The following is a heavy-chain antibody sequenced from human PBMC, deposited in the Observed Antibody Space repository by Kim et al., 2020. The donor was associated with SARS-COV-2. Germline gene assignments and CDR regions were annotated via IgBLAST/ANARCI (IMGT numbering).Heavy chain of an antibody. Sequence: SETLSLTCTVSGGSISSSSYYWGWIRQPPGKGLEWIGSIYYSGSTYYNPSLKSRVTISVDTSKNQFSLKLSSVTAADTAVYYCARHGMQYIGYLADYWGQGTLVTVSS. J-gene: IGHJ4*02. CDR1: GGSISSSSYY. V-gene: IGHV4-39*01. CDR3: ARHGMQYIGYLADY. CDR2: IYYSGST. D-gene: IGHD3-22*01.